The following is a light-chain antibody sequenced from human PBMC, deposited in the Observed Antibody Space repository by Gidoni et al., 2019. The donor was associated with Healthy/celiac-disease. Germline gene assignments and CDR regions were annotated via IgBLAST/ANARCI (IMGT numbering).Light chain of an antibody. V-gene: IGKV1-39*01. CDR3: QQSYSTPMYT. Sequence: DIQMTQSPSSLSASVGDRVTITCLASQSISSNFNWYQQKPGKAPKLLIYASSRLHGAVPSRFSSSGSGTEYTLTISSLQPEDFATYYCQQSYSTPMYTFGQGTKLEIK. J-gene: IGKJ2*01. CDR1: QSISSN. CDR2: ASS.